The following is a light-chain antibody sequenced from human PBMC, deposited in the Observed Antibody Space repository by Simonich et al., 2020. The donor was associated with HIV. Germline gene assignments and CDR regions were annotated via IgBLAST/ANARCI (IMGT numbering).Light chain of an antibody. J-gene: IGKJ3*01. V-gene: IGKV4-1*01. CDR1: QSVLYSSKNKNY. CDR2: WAS. CDR3: QQYYSTPLT. Sequence: DIVMTQSPDSLAVSLGERATINRKSSQSVLYSSKNKNYLAWYQQKPGQPPKLLIYWASTRESGVPDRFSGSGSGTDFTLTISSLQAEDVAVYYCQQYYSTPLTFGPGTKVKI.